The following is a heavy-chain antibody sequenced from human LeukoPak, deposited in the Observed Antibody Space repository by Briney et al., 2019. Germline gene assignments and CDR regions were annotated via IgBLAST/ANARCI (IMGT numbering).Heavy chain of an antibody. CDR3: ARGESLLTRGYSYGKGYYYMDV. J-gene: IGHJ6*03. CDR2: IIPIFGTA. Sequence: SVKVSCKASGGTFSSYAISWVRQAPGQGLEWMGGIIPIFGTANYAQKFQGRVTITADESTSTAYMELSSLRSEDTAVYYCARGESLLTRGYSYGKGYYYMDVWGKGTTVTISS. CDR1: GGTFSSYA. D-gene: IGHD5-18*01. V-gene: IGHV1-69*13.